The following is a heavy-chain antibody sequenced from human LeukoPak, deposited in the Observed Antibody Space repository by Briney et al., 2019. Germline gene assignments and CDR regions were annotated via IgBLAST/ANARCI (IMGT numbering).Heavy chain of an antibody. CDR3: ARQSAGRDGYKDY. CDR2: VYPGDSDT. D-gene: IGHD5-24*01. V-gene: IGHV5-51*01. CDR1: GYSFTTYW. Sequence: GESLKISCKGSGYSFTTYWIAWVRQMPGKGLEWRGFVYPGDSDTRYSPSFQGQVTISADKSINTAYLQWSSLKASDTAMYYCARQSAGRDGYKDYWGQGTLVTVSS. J-gene: IGHJ4*02.